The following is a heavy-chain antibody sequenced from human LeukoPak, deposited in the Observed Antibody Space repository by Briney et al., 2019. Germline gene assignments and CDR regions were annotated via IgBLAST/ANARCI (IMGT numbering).Heavy chain of an antibody. CDR3: ARDASARYSYGSDY. CDR1: GYTFTGYY. CDR2: INPNSGGT. V-gene: IGHV1-2*06. D-gene: IGHD5-18*01. Sequence: ASVKVSCKASGYTFTGYYMHWVRQAPGQGLEWMGRINPNSGGTNYAQKFQGRVTMTGDTSISTAYMELSRLRSDDTAVYYCARDASARYSYGSDYWGQGTLVTVSS. J-gene: IGHJ4*02.